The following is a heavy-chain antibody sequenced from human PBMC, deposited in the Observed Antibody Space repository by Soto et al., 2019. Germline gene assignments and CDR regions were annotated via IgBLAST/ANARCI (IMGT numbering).Heavy chain of an antibody. CDR3: GNGLENLYNYDY. J-gene: IGHJ4*02. Sequence: EVQLLESGGGLVQPGGSLRLSCAASGFTFSNHVMSWVRQAPGKGPEWVSSINSRGDNTYYAGSVRGRFTISRDNSKSTLYLQMNSLRAEDTAVYYCGNGLENLYNYDYWGQGTLVTVSS. CDR2: INSRGDNT. D-gene: IGHD3-3*01. V-gene: IGHV3-23*01. CDR1: GFTFSNHV.